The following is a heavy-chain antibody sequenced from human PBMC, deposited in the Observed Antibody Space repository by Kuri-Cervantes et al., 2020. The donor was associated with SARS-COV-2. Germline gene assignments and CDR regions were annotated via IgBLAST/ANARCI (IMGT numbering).Heavy chain of an antibody. CDR1: GYTFTTYV. CDR2: ISTTTGDP. V-gene: IGHV7-4-1*02. J-gene: IGHJ4*02. Sequence: ASVKVSCKASGYTFTTYVMNWVRQAPGQGLEWMGCISTTTGDPAYAQGFTGRFVFSLDTSVSTAYLQISSLKAEDTAVYYCARYCSSTSCYAPKTFDYWGQGTLVTVSS. D-gene: IGHD2-2*01. CDR3: ARYCSSTSCYAPKTFDY.